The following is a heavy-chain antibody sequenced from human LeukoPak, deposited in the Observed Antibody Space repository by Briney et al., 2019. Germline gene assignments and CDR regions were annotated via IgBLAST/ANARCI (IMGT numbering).Heavy chain of an antibody. J-gene: IGHJ4*02. CDR1: GFTFSSYA. CDR2: ISASSDST. D-gene: IGHD3-3*01. CDR3: AKDHYHDFWSGYSDY. Sequence: PGGSLRLSCAASGFTFSSYAMTWVRQAPGKGLEWVSSISASSDSTYYADSVKGRFTISRDNSKNTLYLQMNSLRAEDTAVHYCAKDHYHDFWSGYSDYWGQGTLVTVSS. V-gene: IGHV3-23*01.